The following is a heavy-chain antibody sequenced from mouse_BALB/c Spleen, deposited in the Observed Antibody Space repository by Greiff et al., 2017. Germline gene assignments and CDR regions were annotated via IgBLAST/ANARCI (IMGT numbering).Heavy chain of an antibody. J-gene: IGHJ4*01. V-gene: IGHV1-84*02. D-gene: IGHD2-1*01. CDR3: ARWDGNYPQYYYAMDY. CDR2: IYPGSGNT. CDR1: GYTFTDYY. Sequence: QVQLQQSGPELVKPGASVKISCKASGYTFTDYYINWVKQKPGQGLEWIGWIYPGSGNTKYNEKFKGKATLTVDTSSSTAYMQLSSLTSEDTAVYFCARWDGNYPQYYYAMDYWGQGTSVTVSS.